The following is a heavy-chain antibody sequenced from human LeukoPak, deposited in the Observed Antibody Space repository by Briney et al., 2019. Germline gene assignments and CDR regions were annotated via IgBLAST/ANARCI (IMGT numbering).Heavy chain of an antibody. J-gene: IGHJ6*02. CDR3: AKAPYYDFWSGYLLSYSPYYYYYGMDV. Sequence: GGSLRLSCAASGFTFSSYAMSWVRQAPGKGLEWVAVISYDGSNKYYADSVKGRFTISRDNSKNTLYLQMNSLRAEDTAVYYCAKAPYYDFWSGYLLSYSPYYYYYGMDVWGQGTTVTVSS. CDR1: GFTFSSYA. V-gene: IGHV3-30*18. CDR2: ISYDGSNK. D-gene: IGHD3-3*01.